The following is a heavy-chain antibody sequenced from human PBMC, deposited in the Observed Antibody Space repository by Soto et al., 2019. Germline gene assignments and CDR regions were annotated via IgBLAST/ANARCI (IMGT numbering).Heavy chain of an antibody. Sequence: EVQLLESGGGLVRPGGSLRLSCAASGFSFSNYAMNWVRQAPGKGLEWVSVISGSGGSASYADSVQGRFTISRDNSNNTLYLQMNSLRAEDTAIYSCVREGSGRYSRGSFDFWGRGTMVTVSS. CDR1: GFSFSNYA. CDR3: VREGSGRYSRGSFDF. CDR2: ISGSGGSA. V-gene: IGHV3-23*01. J-gene: IGHJ3*01. D-gene: IGHD6-19*01.